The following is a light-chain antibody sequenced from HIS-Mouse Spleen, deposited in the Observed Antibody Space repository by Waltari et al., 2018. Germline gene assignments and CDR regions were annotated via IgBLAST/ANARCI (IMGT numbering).Light chain of an antibody. CDR2: KDS. CDR1: VLATKY. J-gene: IGLJ3*02. CDR3: YSAADNNLGV. Sequence: SYELTQPSSVSVSPGQTARLTCSGDVLATKYARWFQQKPGQAPVLVIYKDSERPSGIPERFSGSSSGTTVTLTISGAQVEDEADYYCYSAADNNLGVFGGGTKLTVL. V-gene: IGLV3-27*01.